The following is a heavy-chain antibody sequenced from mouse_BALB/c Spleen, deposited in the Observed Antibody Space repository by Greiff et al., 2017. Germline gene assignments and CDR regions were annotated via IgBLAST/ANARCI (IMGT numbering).Heavy chain of an antibody. CDR1: GFTFSSFG. V-gene: IGHV5-17*02. CDR3: ARRITTNAMDY. CDR2: ISSGSSTI. J-gene: IGHJ4*01. D-gene: IGHD1-1*01. Sequence: EVQVVESGGGLVQPGGSRKLSCAASGFTFSSFGMHWVRQAPEKGLEWVAYISSGSSTIYYADTVKGRFTISRDNPKNTLFLQMTSLRSEDTAMYYCARRITTNAMDYWGQGTSVTVSS.